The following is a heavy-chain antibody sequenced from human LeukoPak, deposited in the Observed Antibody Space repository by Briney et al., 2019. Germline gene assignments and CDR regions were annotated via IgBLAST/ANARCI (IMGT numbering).Heavy chain of an antibody. CDR3: AKPYYYDSSGYYYYYYYGMDV. Sequence: ASVKVSCKASGYTFTGYYMHWVQQAPGQGLEWMGWINPNSGGTNYAQKFQGRVTMTRDTSISTAHMELSRLRSDDTAVYYCAKPYYYDSSGYYYYYYYGMDVWGQGTTVTVSS. J-gene: IGHJ6*02. CDR1: GYTFTGYY. CDR2: INPNSGGT. D-gene: IGHD3-22*01. V-gene: IGHV1-2*02.